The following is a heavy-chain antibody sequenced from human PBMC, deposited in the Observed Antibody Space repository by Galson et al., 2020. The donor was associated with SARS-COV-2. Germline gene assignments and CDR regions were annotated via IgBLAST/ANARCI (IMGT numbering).Heavy chain of an antibody. CDR3: ARVYYGDKVDL. CDR1: GYKFTAYY. Sequence: ASVKVSCQASGYKFTAYYLHWVRQAPGQGLAWMGWTNPNSGGAVSAQTFQGRLTLTTDTSITAAYLQLSSLTADDTAVYYCARVYYGDKVDLWGQGTLVAVSS. J-gene: IGHJ5*02. D-gene: IGHD3-10*01. CDR2: TNPNSGGA. V-gene: IGHV1-2*02.